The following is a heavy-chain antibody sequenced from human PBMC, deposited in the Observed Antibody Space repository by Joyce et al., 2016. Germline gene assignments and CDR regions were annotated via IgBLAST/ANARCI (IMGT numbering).Heavy chain of an antibody. D-gene: IGHD2-21*01. V-gene: IGHV4-61*04. CDR2: IYNRGTT. Sequence: HMQESGQGLINPSETLSLTCTISGDSFRGTSYYGSWIRKSPGKGLEWLGFIYNRGTTHYDPSLGGRVSISLDTAVYYCATSLPSRVGGFQFFGMDVWGQGTTVIVS. CDR1: GDSFRGTSYY. CDR3: V. J-gene: IGHJ6*02.